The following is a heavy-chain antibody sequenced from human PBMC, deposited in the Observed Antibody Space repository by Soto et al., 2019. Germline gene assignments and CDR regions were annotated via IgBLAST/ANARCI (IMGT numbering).Heavy chain of an antibody. CDR2: IYYSGST. CDR1: GGSISSSSYY. Sequence: SETLSLTCTVSGGSISSSSYYWGWIRQPPGKGLEWIGSIYYSGSTYYNPSLKSRVTISVDTSKNQFSLKLSSVTAADTAVYYCARPLGWAAACTLDYYYGMDVWGQGTTVTVSS. CDR3: ARPLGWAAACTLDYYYGMDV. J-gene: IGHJ6*02. V-gene: IGHV4-39*01. D-gene: IGHD6-13*01.